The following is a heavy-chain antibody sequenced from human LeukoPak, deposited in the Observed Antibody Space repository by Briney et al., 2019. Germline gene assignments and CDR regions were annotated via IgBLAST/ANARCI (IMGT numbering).Heavy chain of an antibody. CDR3: TRGLRFLDG. CDR2: IYTSEST. D-gene: IGHD3-3*01. J-gene: IGHJ4*02. V-gene: IGHV4-61*05. CDR1: GGSISSSSYY. Sequence: PSETLSLACTDSGGSISSSSYYWGWIRQPPGKGVEWIGRIYTSESTNYNPSRKSRVTMSLDTSKSQFSLKLSSVTAADTAVYYCTRGLRFLDGWGQGTVVTVSS.